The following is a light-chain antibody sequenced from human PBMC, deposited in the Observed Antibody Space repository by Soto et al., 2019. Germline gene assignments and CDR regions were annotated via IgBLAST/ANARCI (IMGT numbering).Light chain of an antibody. CDR2: GAS. V-gene: IGKV3-11*01. CDR1: ENVRTF. J-gene: IGKJ1*01. Sequence: EVVLTQSPATLSLSPGERATLSCTASENVRTFVDWYQQKPGQAPRLLIYGASNRATGIPARFSGSGSGTDFTLTISILEHEDFAVYYCQQHSHWPPWTFCQGTRVEIQ. CDR3: QQHSHWPPWT.